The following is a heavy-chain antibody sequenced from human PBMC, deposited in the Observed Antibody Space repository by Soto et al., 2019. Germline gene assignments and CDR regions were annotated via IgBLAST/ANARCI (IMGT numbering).Heavy chain of an antibody. CDR3: ARLYGLDAFDI. CDR1: GCSISSYD. CDR2: IYYSGST. V-gene: IGHV4-59*01. Sequence: PSETLSLTCTVSGCSISSYDWSWIRQPPGKGLEWIGYIYYSGSTNYNPSLKSRVTISVDTSKNQFSLKLSSVTAADTAVYYCARLYGLDAFDIWGQGTMVTVSS. J-gene: IGHJ3*02. D-gene: IGHD4-17*01.